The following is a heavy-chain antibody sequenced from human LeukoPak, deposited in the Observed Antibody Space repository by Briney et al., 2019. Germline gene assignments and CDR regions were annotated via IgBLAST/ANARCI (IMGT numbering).Heavy chain of an antibody. CDR2: ISGSGGST. Sequence: PGGSLRLSCAASGFTFSSYAMSWVRQAPGKGLEWVSAISGSGGSTYYADSVKGRFTISRDNSKNTLYLQMNTLRAEDTAVYYCATTKQACRYFDYWGQGTLVTVSS. CDR1: GFTFSSYA. D-gene: IGHD1-1*01. J-gene: IGHJ4*02. V-gene: IGHV3-23*01. CDR3: ATTKQACRYFDY.